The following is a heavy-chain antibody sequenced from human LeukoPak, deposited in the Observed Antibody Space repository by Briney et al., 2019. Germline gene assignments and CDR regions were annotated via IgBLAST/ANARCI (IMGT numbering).Heavy chain of an antibody. CDR3: TREGAAAAYGMDV. D-gene: IGHD6-13*01. Sequence: PGRSLRLSCTASGFTFGDYAVSWVRRARGRGLEWVGLIRRRAFGETADYAASVKGRFTISRDDSKSIAYLQMNSLKTEDTAVYYCTREGAAAAYGMDVWGQGTTVTVSS. CDR1: GFTFGDYA. CDR2: IRRRAFGETA. V-gene: IGHV3-49*04. J-gene: IGHJ6*02.